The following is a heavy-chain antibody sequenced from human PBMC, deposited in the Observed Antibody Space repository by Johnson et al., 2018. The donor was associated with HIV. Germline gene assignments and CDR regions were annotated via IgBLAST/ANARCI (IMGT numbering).Heavy chain of an antibody. D-gene: IGHD2-21*01. Sequence: SGFTFSSYWMSWVRQAPGKGLEWVSYISSSGSTIYYADSVKGRFTISRDNAKNSLYLQMNSLRAEDTAVYYCARGGGCGGDCYSGYDAFDIWGQGTMVTVAS. CDR2: ISSSGSTI. CDR1: GFTFSSYW. J-gene: IGHJ3*02. CDR3: ARGGGCGGDCYSGYDAFDI. V-gene: IGHV3-48*04.